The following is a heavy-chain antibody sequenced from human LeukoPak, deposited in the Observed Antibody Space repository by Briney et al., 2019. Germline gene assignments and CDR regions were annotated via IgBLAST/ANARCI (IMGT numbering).Heavy chain of an antibody. CDR3: AGTITMNYYYYYMDV. D-gene: IGHD3-3*01. V-gene: IGHV1-69*06. CDR1: GGTFSSYA. J-gene: IGHJ6*03. Sequence: GASVKVSCKASGGTFSSYAISWVRQAPGHGLEWMGGIIPIFGTANYAQKFQGRVTITADKSTSTAYMELSSLRSEDTAVYYCAGTITMNYYYYYMDVWGKGTTVTVSS. CDR2: IIPIFGTA.